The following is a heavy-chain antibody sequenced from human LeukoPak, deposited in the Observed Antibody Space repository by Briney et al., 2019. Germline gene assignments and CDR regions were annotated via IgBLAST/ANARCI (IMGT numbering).Heavy chain of an antibody. CDR3: ARARTRLRDNYYYGMDV. Sequence: SVKVSCKASGGTFSSYAISWVRQAPGQGLEWMGRIIPILGIANYAQKFQGRVTITADKSTSTAYMELSSLRSEDTAVYYCARARTRLRDNYYYGMDVWGQGTTVTVSS. CDR2: IIPILGIA. CDR1: GGTFSSYA. V-gene: IGHV1-69*04. D-gene: IGHD2-15*01. J-gene: IGHJ6*02.